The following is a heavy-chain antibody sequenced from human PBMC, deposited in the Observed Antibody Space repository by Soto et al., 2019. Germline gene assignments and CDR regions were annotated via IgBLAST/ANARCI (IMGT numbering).Heavy chain of an antibody. CDR1: GYTFTSYD. J-gene: IGHJ4*02. D-gene: IGHD1-26*01. CDR3: ARETSGSYRFEY. V-gene: IGHV1-8*01. Sequence: QVQLVQSGAEVKKPGASVKVSCKASGYTFTSYDINWVRQATGQGLEWMGWMNPNSGTTGYAQKFQGRVTMTRNTSIPTAYMELSSLRAEDTAVYYCARETSGSYRFEYWGQGTVVTVSS. CDR2: MNPNSGTT.